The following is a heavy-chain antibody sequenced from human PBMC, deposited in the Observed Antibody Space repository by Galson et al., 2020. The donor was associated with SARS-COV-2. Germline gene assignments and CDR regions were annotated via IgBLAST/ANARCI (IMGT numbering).Heavy chain of an antibody. CDR1: GFTFSSYA. CDR2: ISGSGSAT. CDR3: AKRHRDSSGFDY. D-gene: IGHD3-22*01. V-gene: IGHV3-23*01. J-gene: IGHJ4*02. Sequence: GGSLRLSCAASGFTFSSYAMNWLRQAPGNGLEWVSGISGSGSATYYAGSVKGRFTISRDNSQNTLYLQMNGLRAEDTAIYYCAKRHRDSSGFDYWGQGARVTVSS.